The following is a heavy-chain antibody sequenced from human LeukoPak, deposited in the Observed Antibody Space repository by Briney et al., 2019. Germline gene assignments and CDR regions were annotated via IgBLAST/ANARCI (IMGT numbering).Heavy chain of an antibody. CDR1: GFTFSSYG. Sequence: GRSLRLSCAASGFTFSSYGMHWVRQAPGKGLEWVAVISYDGSNKYYADSVKGRFTIPRDNSKNTLYLQMNSLRAEDTAVYYCANTVTTYYYYGMDVWGKGTTVTVSS. CDR3: ANTVTTYYYYGMDV. CDR2: ISYDGSNK. J-gene: IGHJ6*04. V-gene: IGHV3-30*18. D-gene: IGHD4-17*01.